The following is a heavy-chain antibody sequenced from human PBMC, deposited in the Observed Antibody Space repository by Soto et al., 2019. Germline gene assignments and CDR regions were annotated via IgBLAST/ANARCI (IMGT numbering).Heavy chain of an antibody. Sequence: EVQVLATGGGLIQPGGSLRLSCAASGFTDNSNYMSWVRQAPGEGLQWVSITNTVGTTYYADSVKGRFTVSRDNSKNTLYLQMNSLRAEDTAVYYCAKGDGFILAVWGQGTTVSVSS. CDR1: GFTDNSNY. CDR3: AKGDGFILAV. CDR2: TNTVGTT. V-gene: IGHV3-53*02. D-gene: IGHD1-26*01. J-gene: IGHJ6*02.